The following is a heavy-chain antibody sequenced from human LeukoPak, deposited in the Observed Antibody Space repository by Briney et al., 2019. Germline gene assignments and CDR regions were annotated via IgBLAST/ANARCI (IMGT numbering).Heavy chain of an antibody. V-gene: IGHV3-48*03. D-gene: IGHD5-12*01. CDR1: GFTFSSYE. CDR2: IGGSGSSI. Sequence: GGSLRLSCAASGFTFSSYEMNWVRQAPGKGLEWVSYIGGSGSSIYNADSVKGRFTISRDNAKNSLYLQMNSLRAEGTAFYYCARGYTGYDWGNLFDYWGQGTLVTVSS. CDR3: ARGYTGYDWGNLFDY. J-gene: IGHJ4*02.